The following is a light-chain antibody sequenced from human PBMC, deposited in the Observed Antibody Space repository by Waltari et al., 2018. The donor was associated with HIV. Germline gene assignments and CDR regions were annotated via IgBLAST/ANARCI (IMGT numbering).Light chain of an antibody. CDR3: SSYAGSNTHVV. CDR2: EVS. CDR1: SSDVGGYNY. V-gene: IGLV2-8*01. J-gene: IGLJ2*01. Sequence: QSALTQPPSASGSPGQSVTISCTGTSSDVGGYNYVSWYQQHPGKAPKLMIYEVSKRPSGVPDRFSGSKSGNTASRTVSVLQAEDEADYYCSSYAGSNTHVVFGGGTKLTVL.